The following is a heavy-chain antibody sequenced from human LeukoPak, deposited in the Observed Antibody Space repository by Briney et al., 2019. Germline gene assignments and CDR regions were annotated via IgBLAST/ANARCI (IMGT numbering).Heavy chain of an antibody. V-gene: IGHV3-11*04. CDR2: ISSSGSTI. CDR3: ARGDVVVVAATEYFQH. Sequence: GGSLRLSCAASGFTFSDYYMSWIRQAPGKGLEWVSYISSSGSTIYYADSVKGRFTISRDNAKNSLYLQMNSLRAEDTAVYYCARGDVVVVAATEYFQHWGQGTLVTVSS. CDR1: GFTFSDYY. J-gene: IGHJ1*01. D-gene: IGHD2-15*01.